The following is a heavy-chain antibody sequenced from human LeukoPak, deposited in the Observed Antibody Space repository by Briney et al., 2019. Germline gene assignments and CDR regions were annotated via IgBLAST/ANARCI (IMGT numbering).Heavy chain of an antibody. J-gene: IGHJ3*01. D-gene: IGHD3-16*01. V-gene: IGHV3-23*03. CDR1: GFTFNDFA. CDR3: AKNLGPLDV. Sequence: PGGSLRLSCAASGFTFNDFAMTWVRQAPGKGLEWVSSIGDAGTYNADFVKGRFTISRDNSKIMLYLKLNRLRAGDTAMYYCAKNLGPLDVRGQGTMVTVSS. CDR2: SIGDAGT.